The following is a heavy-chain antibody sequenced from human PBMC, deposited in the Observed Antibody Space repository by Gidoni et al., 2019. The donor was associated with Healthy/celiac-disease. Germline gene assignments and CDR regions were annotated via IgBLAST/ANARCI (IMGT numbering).Heavy chain of an antibody. J-gene: IGHJ4*02. CDR2: ISYDGSNK. Sequence: QVQLVESGGGVVQPGRSLRLSCAASGFTFSSYGMNWVRQAPGKGLEWVAVISYDGSNKHYADAVKGRLTISRDNSKNTLYLQMNSLRAEDTAVYYCARGGRFLEWLLLDYWGQGTLVTVSS. CDR3: ARGGRFLEWLLLDY. D-gene: IGHD3-3*01. V-gene: IGHV3-30-3*01. CDR1: GFTFSSYG.